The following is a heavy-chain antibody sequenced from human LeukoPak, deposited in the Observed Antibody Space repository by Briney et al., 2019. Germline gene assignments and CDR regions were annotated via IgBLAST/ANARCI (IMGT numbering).Heavy chain of an antibody. CDR2: INHSGST. CDR1: GGSFSGYY. V-gene: IGHV4-34*01. D-gene: IGHD6-13*01. Sequence: PSETLSLTCAVYGGSFSGYYWSWIRQPPGKGLEWIGEINHSGSTNYNPSLKSRVTISVDTSKNQFPLKLSSVTAADTAVYYCARGRGAWGAAALLHYGMDVWGKGTTVTVSS. J-gene: IGHJ6*04. CDR3: ARGRGAWGAAALLHYGMDV.